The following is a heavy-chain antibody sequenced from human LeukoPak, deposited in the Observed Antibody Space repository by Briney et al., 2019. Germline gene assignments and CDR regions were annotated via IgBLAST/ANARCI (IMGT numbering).Heavy chain of an antibody. CDR2: ISGSGDRT. CDR1: GFAFSSYG. J-gene: IGHJ4*02. CDR3: AKEFRTGFPTKYFDY. V-gene: IGHV3-23*01. D-gene: IGHD2-8*02. Sequence: PGGSLRLSCAASGFAFSSYGMSWVRQAPGKGLEWVSGISGSGDRTDYADSVKGRFTISSDNSKNTVYLQMNSLRAEDTAIYYCAKEFRTGFPTKYFDYWGQGTLVTVSS.